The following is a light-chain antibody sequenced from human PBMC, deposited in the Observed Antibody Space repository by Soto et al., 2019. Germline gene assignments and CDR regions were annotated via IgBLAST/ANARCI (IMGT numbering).Light chain of an antibody. CDR3: QQYNSWPPIT. CDR1: QSVSSSY. CDR2: GAC. Sequence: EIVLTQSPGTLSLSPGERATLSCRAIQSVSSSYLAWYQQKPGQAPRLLIYGACSRATGIPDRFSGGGSGTEFTLTISSLQSEDFVVYYCQQYNSWPPITFGQGTRLEIK. V-gene: IGKV3-20*01. J-gene: IGKJ5*01.